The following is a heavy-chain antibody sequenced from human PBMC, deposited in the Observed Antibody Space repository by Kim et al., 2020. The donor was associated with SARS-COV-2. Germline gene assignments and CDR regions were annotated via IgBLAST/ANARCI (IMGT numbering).Heavy chain of an antibody. CDR3: AKTPYDIVVVPAATNWGKKVLNDY. V-gene: IGHV3-23*01. D-gene: IGHD2-2*01. CDR1: GFTFSSYA. Sequence: GGSLRLSCAASGFTFSSYAISWVRQAPGKGLEWVSAISGSGGSTYYADSVKGRFTISRDNSKNTLYLQMNSLRAEDTAVYYCAKTPYDIVVVPAATNWGKKVLNDYWGQGTLVTVSS. J-gene: IGHJ4*02. CDR2: ISGSGGST.